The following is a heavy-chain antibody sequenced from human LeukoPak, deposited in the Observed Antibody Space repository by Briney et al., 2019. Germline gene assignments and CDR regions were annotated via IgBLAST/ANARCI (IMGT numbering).Heavy chain of an antibody. CDR2: IIPILGIA. CDR1: GGTFSSYA. D-gene: IGHD6-13*01. V-gene: IGHV1-69*04. CDR3: ASSAPGIAAAVGYFDL. J-gene: IGHJ2*01. Sequence: SVKVSCKASGGTFSSYAICWVRQAPGQGLEWMGRIIPILGIANYAQKFQGRVTITADKSTSTAYMELSSLRSEDTAVYYCASSAPGIAAAVGYFDLWGRGTLVTVSS.